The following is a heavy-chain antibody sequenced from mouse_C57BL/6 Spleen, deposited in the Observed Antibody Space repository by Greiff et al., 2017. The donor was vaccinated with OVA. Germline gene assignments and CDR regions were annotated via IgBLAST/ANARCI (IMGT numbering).Heavy chain of an antibody. J-gene: IGHJ4*01. D-gene: IGHD1-1*01. Sequence: EVKVEESGEGLVKPGGSLKLSCAASGFTFSSYAMSWVRQTPEKRLEWVAYISSGGDYIYYADTVKGRFTISRDNARNTLYLQMSSLKSEDTAMYYCTRDPYGSSYAMDYWGQGTSVTVSS. CDR1: GFTFSSYA. CDR3: TRDPYGSSYAMDY. V-gene: IGHV5-9-1*02. CDR2: ISSGGDYI.